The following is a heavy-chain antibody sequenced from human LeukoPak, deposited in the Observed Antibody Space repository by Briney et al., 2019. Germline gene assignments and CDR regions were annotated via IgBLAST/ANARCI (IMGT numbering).Heavy chain of an antibody. CDR1: GFTSSDYT. D-gene: IGHD2-2*01. J-gene: IGHJ4*02. Sequence: GGSLRLSCAASGFTSSDYTMNWVRQAPGKGLEWVSGISVSDDSTYYGDSVKGRFTMSRDNSNNMLYLQMNSLRAEDTAVYYCARDRYCSSTNCPYDYWGQGTLVTVSP. CDR2: ISVSDDST. CDR3: ARDRYCSSTNCPYDY. V-gene: IGHV3-23*01.